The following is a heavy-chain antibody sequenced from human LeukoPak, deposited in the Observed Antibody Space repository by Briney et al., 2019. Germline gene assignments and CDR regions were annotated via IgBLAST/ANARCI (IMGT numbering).Heavy chain of an antibody. J-gene: IGHJ4*02. CDR3: ASAYSSGWYGTVDY. CDR1: GGSISSSSYY. D-gene: IGHD6-19*01. CDR2: IYYSGST. V-gene: IGHV4-39*01. Sequence: SETLSLTCTVPGGSISSSSYYRGWIRQPPGKGLEWIGSIYYSGSTYYNPSLKSRVTISVDTSKNQFSPKLSSVTAADTAVYYCASAYSSGWYGTVDYWGQGTLVTVSP.